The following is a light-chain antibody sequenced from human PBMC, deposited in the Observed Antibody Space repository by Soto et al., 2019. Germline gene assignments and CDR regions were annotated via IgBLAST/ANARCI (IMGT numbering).Light chain of an antibody. CDR3: SSYTRSSTLE. V-gene: IGLV2-14*01. CDR1: SNDVGAYNY. CDR2: EVS. Sequence: QSALTQPACVSGSPGQSITISCIGTSNDVGAYNYVSWYQQHPGKGPKLMIYEVSNRPSGVSNRFSGSKSGNTASLTISGLQAEDEADYYCSSYTRSSTLEFGGGTKLTVL. J-gene: IGLJ2*01.